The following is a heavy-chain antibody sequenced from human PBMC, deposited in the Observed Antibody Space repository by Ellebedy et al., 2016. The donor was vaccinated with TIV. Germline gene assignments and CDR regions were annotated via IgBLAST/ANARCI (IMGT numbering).Heavy chain of an antibody. D-gene: IGHD1-1*01. Sequence: GESLKISCATSGFTFSHYGMQWVRQAPGEGLEWVAVIAHDGSVIHYADSVKGLFTISRDNSKKTLSLQMYSLRPEYTAVYYCAKERDPLASTSFDSWGQGNLVTVSS. CDR3: AKERDPLASTSFDS. J-gene: IGHJ4*02. V-gene: IGHV3-30*18. CDR2: IAHDGSVI. CDR1: GFTFSHYG.